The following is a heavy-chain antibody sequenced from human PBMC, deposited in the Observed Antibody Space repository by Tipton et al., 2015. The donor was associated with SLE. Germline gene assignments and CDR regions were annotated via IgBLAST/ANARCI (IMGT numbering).Heavy chain of an antibody. J-gene: IGHJ5*02. V-gene: IGHV3-7*01. CDR2: IKQDGSEK. Sequence: SLRLSCAASGISISGYWMNWVRQAPGKGLEWAATIKQDGSEKYYVDSVTGRFTISRDNAKNSLFLQMNSLRVEDTAVYYCARGGASSKWLDPWGQGILVTVSS. CDR1: GISISGYW. D-gene: IGHD6-6*01. CDR3: ARGGASSKWLDP.